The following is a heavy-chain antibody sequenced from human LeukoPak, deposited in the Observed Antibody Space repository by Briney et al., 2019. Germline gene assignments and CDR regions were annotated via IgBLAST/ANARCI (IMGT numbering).Heavy chain of an antibody. J-gene: IGHJ4*02. CDR2: IYYSGST. D-gene: IGHD1-20*01. V-gene: IGHV4-39*01. Sequence: SETLSLTCTVSGGSISSSSYYWGWIRQPPGKGLEWIGCIYYSGSTYYNPSLKSRVNISVDTSKNQSSLKLSSVTAADTAVYYCARYSLRITGTTPHWDYWGQGTLVTASS. CDR1: GGSISSSSYY. CDR3: ARYSLRITGTTPHWDY.